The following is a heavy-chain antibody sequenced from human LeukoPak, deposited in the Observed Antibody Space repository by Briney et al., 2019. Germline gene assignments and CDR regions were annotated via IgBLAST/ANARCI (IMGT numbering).Heavy chain of an antibody. J-gene: IGHJ4*02. CDR1: GGTFSSYA. V-gene: IGHV1-69*13. CDR3: ATYYYDSSGYLLFDFDY. D-gene: IGHD3-22*01. Sequence: ASVKVSCEASGGTFSSYAISWVRQAPGQGLEWMGGIIPIFGTANYAQKFQGRVTITADESTSTAYMELSSLRSEDTAVYYCATYYYDSSGYLLFDFDYWGQGTLVTVSS. CDR2: IIPIFGTA.